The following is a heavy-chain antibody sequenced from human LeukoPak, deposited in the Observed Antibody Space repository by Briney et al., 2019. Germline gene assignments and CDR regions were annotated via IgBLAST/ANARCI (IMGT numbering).Heavy chain of an antibody. V-gene: IGHV3-7*01. D-gene: IGHD6-13*01. CDR2: IKEDGSEK. CDR1: GFTFSNYW. J-gene: IGHJ4*02. Sequence: QPGGSLRLSCAASGFTFSNYWMSWVHQAPGKGLEWVANIKEDGSEKYYVDSVKGRFTISRDNARNSLYLQMNSLRAEDTAVYYCASGRQLGYWGQGTLVTVSS. CDR3: ASGRQLGY.